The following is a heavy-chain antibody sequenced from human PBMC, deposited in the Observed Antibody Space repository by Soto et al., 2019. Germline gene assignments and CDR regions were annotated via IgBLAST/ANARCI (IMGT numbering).Heavy chain of an antibody. CDR1: GFTFSSHA. D-gene: IGHD2-2*01. CDR2: ISGSGGST. J-gene: IGHJ4*02. CDR3: ARPNLYCSSTSCYDY. V-gene: IGHV3-23*01. Sequence: PGGSLRLSCAASGFTFSSHAMSWVRQAPGKGLEWVSAISGSGGSTYYADSVKGRFTISRDNSKNTLYLQMNSLRAEDTAVYYCARPNLYCSSTSCYDYWGQGTLVTVSS.